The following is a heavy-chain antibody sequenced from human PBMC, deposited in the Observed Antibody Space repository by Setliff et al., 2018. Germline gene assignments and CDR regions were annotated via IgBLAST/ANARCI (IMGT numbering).Heavy chain of an antibody. CDR1: GGSISNYY. D-gene: IGHD1-26*01. CDR3: ARKGISALSGAFDM. Sequence: SETLSLTCTVTGGSISNYYWSWIRQPAGKGLEWIGRIYTRGITNYNPCLKSRVTMSVDTSKNQFSLKLSSVTAADTAVYYCARKGISALSGAFDMWGQGTMVTVSS. J-gene: IGHJ3*02. V-gene: IGHV4-4*07. CDR2: IYTRGIT.